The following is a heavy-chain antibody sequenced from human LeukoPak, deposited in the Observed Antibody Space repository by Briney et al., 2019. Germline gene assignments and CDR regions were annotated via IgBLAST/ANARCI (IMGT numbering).Heavy chain of an antibody. J-gene: IGHJ2*01. Sequence: SSETLSLTCAVYGGSFSGYYWSWIRQPPGKGLEWIGEGNHSGSTNYNPSLKSRVTISVDTSKNQFSLKLSSVTAADTAVYYCARSGARDYFVLLVNWYFDLWGRGTLVTVSS. V-gene: IGHV4-34*01. CDR1: GGSFSGYY. CDR2: GNHSGST. D-gene: IGHD4-17*01. CDR3: ARSGARDYFVLLVNWYFDL.